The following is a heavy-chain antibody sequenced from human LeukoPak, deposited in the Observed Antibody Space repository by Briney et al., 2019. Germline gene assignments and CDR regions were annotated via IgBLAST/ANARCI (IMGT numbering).Heavy chain of an antibody. D-gene: IGHD3-22*01. CDR1: GGSISSSSYY. CDR3: ARQGRGDSSGLDY. CDR2: IYYSGST. Sequence: SETLSLTCTVSGGSISSSSYYWGWIRHPPGKGLEWIGSIYYSGSTYYNPSLKSRVTISVDTSKNQFSLKLSSVTAADTAVYYCARQGRGDSSGLDYWGQGTLVTVSS. J-gene: IGHJ4*02. V-gene: IGHV4-39*01.